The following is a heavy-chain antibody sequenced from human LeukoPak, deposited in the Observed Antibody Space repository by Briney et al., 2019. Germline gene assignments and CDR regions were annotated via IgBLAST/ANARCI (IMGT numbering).Heavy chain of an antibody. D-gene: IGHD5-24*01. CDR2: LYYTGST. CDR3: ARRGDGYNKVTLRSWYLDL. Sequence: SETLSLTCTVSGGSISSSSYYWGWIRQPPGKGLEWIGSLYYTGSTYYNPSLKSRVTISVDTSKNQFSLKLSSVTAADTAVYYCARRGDGYNKVTLRSWYLDLWGRGTPVTVSS. J-gene: IGHJ2*01. V-gene: IGHV4-39*01. CDR1: GGSISSSSYY.